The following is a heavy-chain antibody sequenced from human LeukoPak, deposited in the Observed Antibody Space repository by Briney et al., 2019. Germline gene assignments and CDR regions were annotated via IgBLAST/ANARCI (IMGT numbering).Heavy chain of an antibody. V-gene: IGHV1-2*02. CDR1: VYTFTGYY. CDR3: ARSRMVYATHDY. CDR2: INPNSGGT. J-gene: IGHJ4*02. Sequence: GASVKVSCKASVYTFTGYYMHWVRQAPGPGLEGMGWINPNSGGTNYAQKFQGKVTMTRDTSISTAYMKLSRLRSDDTAVYYCARSRMVYATHDYWGQGTLVTVSS. D-gene: IGHD2-8*01.